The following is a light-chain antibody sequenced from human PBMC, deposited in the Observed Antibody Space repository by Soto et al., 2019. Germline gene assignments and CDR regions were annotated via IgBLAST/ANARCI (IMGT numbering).Light chain of an antibody. CDR2: IVS. CDR3: SSYTSSNTLV. V-gene: IGLV2-14*01. Sequence: QSALTQPASVSGSPEQSITISCTGTTSDVGGYSYVSWYQQHPGKAPKLMIYIVSNQPSGVPNRFSGSKSGNTASLTISGLQAEDEANYYCSSYTSSNTLVFGGGTKLTVL. CDR1: TSDVGGYSY. J-gene: IGLJ2*01.